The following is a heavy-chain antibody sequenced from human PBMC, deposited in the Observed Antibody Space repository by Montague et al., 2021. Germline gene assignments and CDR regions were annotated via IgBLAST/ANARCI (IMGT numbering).Heavy chain of an antibody. CDR1: GFTFRSYS. CDR3: ARDYYGSGRGKDYSDY. CDR2: ISSSSSYI. D-gene: IGHD3-10*01. V-gene: IGHV3-21*01. J-gene: IGHJ4*02. Sequence: SLRLSCAASGFTFRSYSMNWVRQAPGKGLEWVSSISSSSSYIYYTDSVKGRFTISRDNAKNSLYLQMNSLRAEDTAVYYCARDYYGSGRGKDYSDYWGQGTLVTVSS.